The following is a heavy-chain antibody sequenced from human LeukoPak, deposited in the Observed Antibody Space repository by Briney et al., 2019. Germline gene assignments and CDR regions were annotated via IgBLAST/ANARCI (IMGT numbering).Heavy chain of an antibody. D-gene: IGHD3-9*01. CDR2: IYPGDSDT. Sequence: GEPLKISCQGPEDTFSSHWIGWVRQKPGKGLEWMGIIYPGDSDTRYSPSFEGRATISVDKSINTAYLQWSSLKASDTAMYYCARHLRYFDWLPYYYYYGMDVWGKGTTVTVSS. CDR3: ARHLRYFDWLPYYYYYGMDV. V-gene: IGHV5-51*01. CDR1: EDTFSSHW. J-gene: IGHJ6*04.